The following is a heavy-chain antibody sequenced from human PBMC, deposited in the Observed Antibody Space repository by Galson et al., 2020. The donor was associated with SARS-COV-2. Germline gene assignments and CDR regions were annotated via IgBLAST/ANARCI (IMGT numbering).Heavy chain of an antibody. CDR1: GGSISSSSYY. J-gene: IGHJ2*01. V-gene: IGHV4-39*01. Sequence: SETLSLTCTVSGGSISSSSYYWGWIRQPPGKGLEWIGSIYYSGSTYYNPSLKSRVTISVDTSKNQFSLKLSSVTAADTAVYYCARRVFYGDSRNWYFDLWGRGTLVTVSS. CDR3: ARRVFYGDSRNWYFDL. CDR2: IYYSGST. D-gene: IGHD4-17*01.